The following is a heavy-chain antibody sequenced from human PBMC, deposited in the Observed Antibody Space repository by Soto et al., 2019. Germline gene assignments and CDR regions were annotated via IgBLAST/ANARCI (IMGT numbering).Heavy chain of an antibody. V-gene: IGHV4-39*01. CDR2: IYYSGST. CDR3: ARNRGPMVRGVITNWFDP. Sequence: PSETLSLTCTVSGGSISSSSYYWGWIRQPPGKGLEWIGSIYYSGSTYYNPSLKSRVTISVDTSKNQFSLKLSSVTAADTAVYYCARNRGPMVRGVITNWFDPCGQGTLVTVSS. J-gene: IGHJ5*02. CDR1: GGSISSSSYY. D-gene: IGHD3-10*01.